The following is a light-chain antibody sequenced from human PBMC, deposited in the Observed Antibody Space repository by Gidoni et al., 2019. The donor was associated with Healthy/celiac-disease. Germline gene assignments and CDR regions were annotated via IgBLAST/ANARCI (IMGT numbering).Light chain of an antibody. CDR2: DAS. Sequence: EIVLTQSPATLSLSPGERATLSCRASQSVSSYLAWYQQKPGQAPRLLIDDASNRATGIPARFSGSGSGTDFTLTISSLESEDFAVYYCQQRSNWPPTFGQGTRLEIK. CDR1: QSVSSY. J-gene: IGKJ5*01. CDR3: QQRSNWPPT. V-gene: IGKV3-11*01.